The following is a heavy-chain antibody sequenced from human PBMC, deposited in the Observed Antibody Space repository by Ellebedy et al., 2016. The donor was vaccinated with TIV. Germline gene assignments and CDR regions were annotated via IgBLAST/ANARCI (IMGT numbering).Heavy chain of an antibody. CDR3: ARGVLNSGYYPDK. J-gene: IGHJ4*02. V-gene: IGHV3-74*01. D-gene: IGHD3-22*01. CDR1: GFTFSMYW. Sequence: GESLKISCAASGFTFSMYWMHWVRQVPGKGLVWVSRISSDVTGPTYADSVRGRFTISRDNAKNTVYLQMNSLRVEDTAVYYCARGVLNSGYYPDKWGPGTLVTVSS. CDR2: ISSDVTGP.